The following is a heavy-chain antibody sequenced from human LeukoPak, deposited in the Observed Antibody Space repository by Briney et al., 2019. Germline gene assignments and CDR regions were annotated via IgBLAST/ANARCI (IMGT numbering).Heavy chain of an antibody. CDR3: ARRSHQLQSDY. CDR2: INPSDGST. D-gene: IGHD2-2*01. CDR1: GYTFTTYY. V-gene: IGHV1-46*01. Sequence: ASVKVSCKASGYTFTTYYMHWVRQAPGQGLEWMGIINPSDGSTTYPQKFQGGVTMTRDTSTSTVYVELSSLRSEDTAVYYCARRSHQLQSDYWGQGTLVTVSS. J-gene: IGHJ4*02.